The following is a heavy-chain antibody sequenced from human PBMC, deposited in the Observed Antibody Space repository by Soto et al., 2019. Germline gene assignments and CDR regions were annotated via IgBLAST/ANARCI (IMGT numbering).Heavy chain of an antibody. V-gene: IGHV3-9*01. CDR2: ISWNSGSI. D-gene: IGHD3-3*01. CDR1: GFTFDDYA. J-gene: IGHJ5*02. CDR3: AKGGKRDTIFGFGDVYNWFDP. Sequence: GGSLRLSCAASGFTFDDYAMHWVRQAPGKGLEWVSGISWNSGSIGYADSVKGRFTISRDNAKNSLYLQMNSLRAEDTALYYCAKGGKRDTIFGFGDVYNWFDPWGQGTLVTVSS.